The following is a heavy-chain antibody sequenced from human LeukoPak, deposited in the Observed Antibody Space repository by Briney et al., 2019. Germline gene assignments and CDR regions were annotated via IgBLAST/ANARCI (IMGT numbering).Heavy chain of an antibody. J-gene: IGHJ6*02. CDR2: INHSGST. Sequence: PSETLSPTCAVYGGSFSGYYWSWIRQPPGKGLEWIGEINHSGSTNYNPSLKSRVTISVDTSKNQFSLKLSSVTAADTAVYYCARSGGSPIYYYYYYGMDVWGQGTTVTVSS. CDR1: GGSFSGYY. D-gene: IGHD2-15*01. V-gene: IGHV4-34*01. CDR3: ARSGGSPIYYYYYYGMDV.